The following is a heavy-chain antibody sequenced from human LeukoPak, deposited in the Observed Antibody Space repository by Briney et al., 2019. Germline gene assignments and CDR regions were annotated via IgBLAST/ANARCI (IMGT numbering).Heavy chain of an antibody. CDR2: ISSSGGST. D-gene: IGHD3-10*01. J-gene: IGHJ5*02. V-gene: IGHV3-23*01. Sequence: PGGSLRLSCAASGFTFSSCAMSWVRQAPGKGLEWVSVISSSGGSTYYADSVKGRFTISRDNSKNTLYLQMNSLRAEDTAVYYCAKDPNFRFGRINWFDPWGQGTLVTVSS. CDR3: AKDPNFRFGRINWFDP. CDR1: GFTFSSCA.